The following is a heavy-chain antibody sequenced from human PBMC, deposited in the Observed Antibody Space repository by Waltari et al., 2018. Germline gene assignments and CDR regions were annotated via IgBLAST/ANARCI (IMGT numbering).Heavy chain of an antibody. D-gene: IGHD6-13*01. CDR1: GFTFSSYG. CDR3: AKTLSSSWVAEYFQH. Sequence: QVQLVESGGGVVQPGRSLRLSCAASGFTFSSYGMHWVRQAPGKGLEWVAVISYDGSNKYYADSVKGRFTISRDNSKNTLYLQMNSLRAEDTAVYYCAKTLSSSWVAEYFQHWGQGTLVTVSS. J-gene: IGHJ1*01. V-gene: IGHV3-30*18. CDR2: ISYDGSNK.